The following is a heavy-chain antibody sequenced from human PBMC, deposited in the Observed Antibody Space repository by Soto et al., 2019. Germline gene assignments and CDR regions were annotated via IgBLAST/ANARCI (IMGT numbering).Heavy chain of an antibody. CDR2: ISAYNGNT. CDR1: GYTFTSYG. Sequence: QVQLVQSGAEVKKPGASVKVSCKASGYTFTSYGISWVRQAPGQGLEWMGWISAYNGNTNYAQKLQGRATMTTATSTSTASMDLTSLRSADTAVYYSASVIAAAVDFDYWGQGTLVTVSS. D-gene: IGHD6-13*01. J-gene: IGHJ4*02. V-gene: IGHV1-18*01. CDR3: ASVIAAAVDFDY.